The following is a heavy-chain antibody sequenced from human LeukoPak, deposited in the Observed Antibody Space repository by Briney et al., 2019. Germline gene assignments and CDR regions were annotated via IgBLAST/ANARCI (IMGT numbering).Heavy chain of an antibody. V-gene: IGHV3-21*01. CDR1: GFTFSTYS. D-gene: IGHD3-10*01. CDR3: ARVAFGPHAMDV. Sequence: NTGGSLRLSCAASGFTFSTYSMCRVRQAPGKGLEWVSSISSDSTYIYYLDSVKGRFTVSRDNAKHSLYLYMNSLRAEDTAVYYCARVAFGPHAMDVWGKGTTVTVSS. CDR2: ISSDSTYI. J-gene: IGHJ6*04.